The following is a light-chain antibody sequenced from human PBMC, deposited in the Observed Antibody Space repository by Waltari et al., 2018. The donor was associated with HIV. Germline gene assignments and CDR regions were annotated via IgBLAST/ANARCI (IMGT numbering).Light chain of an antibody. Sequence: DIQMTQSPTTLSASVGDRVTMSCRASQRFNRWLAWYQHKPGTAPKLLIYEASSLEVRVPSRFSGSGSDTDFTLTIDNLQPADFATYYCQQYEDYPLTFGGGTKVDIK. CDR1: QRFNRW. CDR3: QQYEDYPLT. CDR2: EAS. J-gene: IGKJ4*01. V-gene: IGKV1-5*01.